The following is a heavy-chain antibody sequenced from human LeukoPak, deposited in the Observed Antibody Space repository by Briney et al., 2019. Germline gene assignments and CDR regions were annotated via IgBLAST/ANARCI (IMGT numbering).Heavy chain of an antibody. V-gene: IGHV3-23*01. CDR1: GFTFSSYA. CDR2: ISGSGGST. Sequence: PGGSLRLSCAASGFTFSSYAMSWVRQAPGKGLEWVSAISGSGGSTYYADSVKGRFTISRDNSKNTLYLQMNSLRAEDTAVYYCAKGKGYCSSTSCDYYYYMDVWGKGTMVTVSS. J-gene: IGHJ6*03. CDR3: AKGKGYCSSTSCDYYYYMDV. D-gene: IGHD2-2*01.